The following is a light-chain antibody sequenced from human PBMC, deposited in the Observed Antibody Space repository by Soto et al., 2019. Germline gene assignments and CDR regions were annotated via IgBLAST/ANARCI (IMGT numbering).Light chain of an antibody. CDR3: SAWDDSLNGPGVV. V-gene: IGLV1-44*01. Sequence: QSVLTQPPSASGTPGQRVTISCSGSSSNIGSNTVNWYQQHPGTAPKILIYSNNQRPSGVPDRFSGSKSGTSASLAISGLQSEDEADYYCSAWDDSLNGPGVVFGGGTKLTVL. CDR2: SNN. CDR1: SSNIGSNT. J-gene: IGLJ2*01.